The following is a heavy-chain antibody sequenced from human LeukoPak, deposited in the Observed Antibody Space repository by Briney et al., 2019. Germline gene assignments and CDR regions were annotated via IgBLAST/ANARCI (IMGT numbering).Heavy chain of an antibody. J-gene: IGHJ4*02. CDR1: GYTFTGCY. D-gene: IGHD3-22*01. Sequence: ASVKVSCKASGYTFTGCYMHWVRQAPGQGLEWMGWINPNSGGTNYAQKFQGRVTMTRDTSISTAYMELSRLRSDDTAVYYRARGNSITMIVAGTDYWGQGTLVTVSS. CDR3: ARGNSITMIVAGTDY. CDR2: INPNSGGT. V-gene: IGHV1-2*02.